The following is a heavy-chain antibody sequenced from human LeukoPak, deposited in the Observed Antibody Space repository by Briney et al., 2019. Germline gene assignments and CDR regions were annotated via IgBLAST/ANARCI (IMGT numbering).Heavy chain of an antibody. CDR1: GGSISSSSYY. J-gene: IGHJ5*02. CDR3: ARGGIAAAGFNWFDP. CDR2: IYYSGST. V-gene: IGHV4-39*07. D-gene: IGHD6-13*01. Sequence: SETLSLTCTVSGGSISSSSYYWGWIRQPPGKGLEWIGSIYYSGSTYYNPSLKSRVTISVDTSKNQFSLKLSSVTAADTAVYYCARGGIAAAGFNWFDPWGQGTLVTVSS.